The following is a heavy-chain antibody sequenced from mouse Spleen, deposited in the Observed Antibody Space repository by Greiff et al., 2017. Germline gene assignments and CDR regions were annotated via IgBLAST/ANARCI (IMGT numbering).Heavy chain of an antibody. CDR2: ISYSGST. V-gene: IGHV3-8*01. J-gene: IGHJ3*01. CDR1: GYSITSDY. CDR3: ARSRYDGYYGFAY. Sequence: VQLKQSGPGLAKPSQTLSLTCSVTGYSITSDYWNWIRKFPGNKLEYMGYISYSGSTYYNPSLKSRISITRDTSKNQYYLQLNSVTTEDTATYYCARSRYDGYYGFAYWGQGTLVTVSA. D-gene: IGHD2-3*01.